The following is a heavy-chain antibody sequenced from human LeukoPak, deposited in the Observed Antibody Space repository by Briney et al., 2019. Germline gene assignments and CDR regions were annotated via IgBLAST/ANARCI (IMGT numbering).Heavy chain of an antibody. D-gene: IGHD6-19*01. Sequence: GGSLRLSCAASGFTFSSYGMHWVRQAPGKGLEWVAVVWDDGSSQNYADSVKGRFTISRDNSKNLVSLQMNSLRAEDTAVYYCAKDQWNPDFWGQGTLVSVSS. V-gene: IGHV3-33*06. CDR1: GFTFSSYG. J-gene: IGHJ4*02. CDR2: VWDDGSSQ. CDR3: AKDQWNPDF.